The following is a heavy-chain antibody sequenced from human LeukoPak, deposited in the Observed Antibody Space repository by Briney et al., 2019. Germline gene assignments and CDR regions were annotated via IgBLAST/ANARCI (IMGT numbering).Heavy chain of an antibody. V-gene: IGHV4-4*02. CDR2: IYHSGST. CDR3: ASVYYYDSSGYS. CDR1: GGSISSSNW. J-gene: IGHJ4*02. Sequence: NPSGTLSLTCAVSGGSISSSNWWSWVRQPPGKGLEWIGEIYHSGSTNYNPSLKSRVTISVDKSKNQFSLKLSSVTAADTAVYYCASVYYYDSSGYSWGQGTLVTVSS. D-gene: IGHD3-22*01.